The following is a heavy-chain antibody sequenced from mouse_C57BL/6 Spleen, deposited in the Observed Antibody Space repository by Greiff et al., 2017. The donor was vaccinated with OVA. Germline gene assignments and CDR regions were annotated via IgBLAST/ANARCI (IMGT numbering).Heavy chain of an antibody. V-gene: IGHV5-16*01. CDR3: ARGGGYDGYYGDAMDY. D-gene: IGHD2-3*01. CDR2: INYDGSST. CDR1: GFTFSDYY. Sequence: EVQLVESAGGLVQPGSSMKLSCTASGFTFSDYYMAWVRQVPEKGLEWVANINYDGSSTYYLDSLKSRFIISRDNAKNILYLQMSSLKSEDTATYYCARGGGYDGYYGDAMDYWGQGTSVTVSS. J-gene: IGHJ4*01.